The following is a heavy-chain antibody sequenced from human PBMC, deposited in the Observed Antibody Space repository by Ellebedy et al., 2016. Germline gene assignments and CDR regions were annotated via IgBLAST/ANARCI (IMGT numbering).Heavy chain of an antibody. Sequence: GGSLRLSCKGSGYNFATYWIAWVRQMPGKGLEWMGIIYPDDSDTRYSPSFQGQVTISADKSITTAYLQWSSLKASDTAMYYCARARDSHSASWANDAFDIWGRGTMVTVSS. D-gene: IGHD6-13*01. J-gene: IGHJ3*02. CDR3: ARARDSHSASWANDAFDI. CDR1: GYNFATYW. CDR2: IYPDDSDT. V-gene: IGHV5-51*01.